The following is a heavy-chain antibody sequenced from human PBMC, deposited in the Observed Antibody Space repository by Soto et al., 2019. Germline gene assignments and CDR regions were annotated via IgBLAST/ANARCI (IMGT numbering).Heavy chain of an antibody. D-gene: IGHD2-2*01. CDR2: INHSGGT. J-gene: IGHJ5*02. CDR1: GGSFSGYY. V-gene: IGHV4-34*01. Sequence: SETLSLTCAVSGGSFSGYYWSWIRQSPGKGLEWIGDINHSGGTNYNPSLKSRVTISGDTSRSQFSLRLSSVTAADTAVCYCARVIPGVEAWFDPWGQGTLVTVSS. CDR3: ARVIPGVEAWFDP.